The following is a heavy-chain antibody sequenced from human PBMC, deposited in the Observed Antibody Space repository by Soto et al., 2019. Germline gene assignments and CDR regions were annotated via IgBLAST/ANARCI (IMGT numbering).Heavy chain of an antibody. D-gene: IGHD1-1*01. CDR3: ARDQLEGNWFDP. CDR2: LYHSGST. Sequence: QLQLQESGSGLVRPSQTLSLTCAVSGGSISSGGYSWNWIRQPPGKGLEWIGYLYHSGSTLYNPSLKRRVTISVDKSKNQFSLKLSSVTAADTAVYYCARDQLEGNWFDPWGQGTLVTVSS. V-gene: IGHV4-30-2*01. J-gene: IGHJ5*02. CDR1: GGSISSGGYS.